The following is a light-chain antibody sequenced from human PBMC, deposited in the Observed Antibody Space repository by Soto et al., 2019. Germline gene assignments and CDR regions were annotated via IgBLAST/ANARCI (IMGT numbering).Light chain of an antibody. CDR3: SSYTSSSTYVV. J-gene: IGLJ2*01. Sequence: QSALTQPASVSGSPGQSITISCTGTSSDVGGYNYVSWYQQHPGNAPKLMIYDVGNRPSGVSNRFSGSKSGNTASLTISGLQAEDEADYYCSSYTSSSTYVVFGGGTKLTVL. V-gene: IGLV2-14*01. CDR2: DVG. CDR1: SSDVGGYNY.